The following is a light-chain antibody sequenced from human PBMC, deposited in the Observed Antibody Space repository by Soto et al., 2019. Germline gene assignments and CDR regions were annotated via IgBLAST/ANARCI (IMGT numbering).Light chain of an antibody. J-gene: IGLJ1*01. CDR2: DVS. V-gene: IGLV2-14*03. CDR1: SSDVGGYNY. CDR3: SSYTSSSTRV. Sequence: SVLSQPCPVTGSPGQSITLTNAGTSSDVGGYNYVSWYQQHPGKAPKLMIYDVSNRPSGVSNRFSASKSGNTASLTISGLQAEDEADYYCSSYTSSSTRVFGTGTKVTVL.